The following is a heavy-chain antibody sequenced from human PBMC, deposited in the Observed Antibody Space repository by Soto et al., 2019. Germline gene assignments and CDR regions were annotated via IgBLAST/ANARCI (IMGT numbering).Heavy chain of an antibody. CDR1: GFTFSSYA. V-gene: IGHV3-64*01. J-gene: IGHJ6*03. CDR3: ARDQGITIFGVVISPYYMDV. Sequence: GGSLRLSCAASGFTFSSYAMHWVRQAPGKGLEYVSAISSNGGSTYYANSVKGRFTISRDNSKNTLYLQMGSLRAEDMAVYYCARDQGITIFGVVISPYYMDVWGKGTTVTVSS. CDR2: ISSNGGST. D-gene: IGHD3-3*01.